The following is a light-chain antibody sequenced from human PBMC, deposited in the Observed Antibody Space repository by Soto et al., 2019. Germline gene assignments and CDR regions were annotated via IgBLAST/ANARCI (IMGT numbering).Light chain of an antibody. J-gene: IGKJ5*01. V-gene: IGKV3-11*01. CDR3: QQRSNWPPIT. Sequence: EVVLTQSPNTLSLSPGERATLSCWASQSLRSSYLAWYQHKPGQAPRLLIYDASNRATGIPARFSGSGSGTDFTLTISSLEPEDFAVYYCQQRSNWPPITFGQGTRLEIK. CDR1: QSLRSSY. CDR2: DAS.